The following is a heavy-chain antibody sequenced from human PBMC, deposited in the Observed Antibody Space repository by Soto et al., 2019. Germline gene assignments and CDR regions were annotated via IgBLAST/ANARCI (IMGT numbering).Heavy chain of an antibody. CDR2: INHSGST. J-gene: IGHJ1*01. D-gene: IGHD2-21*02. CDR1: GGSFSGYY. CDR3: ARGRIVVVTAMYFQH. Sequence: QVQLQQWGAGLLKPSETLSFTCAVYGGSFSGYYWSWIRQPPGKGLEWIGEINHSGSTNYNPSLKSRVTISVDTSKNQFSLKLSSVTAADTAVYYCARGRIVVVTAMYFQHWGQGTLVTVSS. V-gene: IGHV4-34*01.